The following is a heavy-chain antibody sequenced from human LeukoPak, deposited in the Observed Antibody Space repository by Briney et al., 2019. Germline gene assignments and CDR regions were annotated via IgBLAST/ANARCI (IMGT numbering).Heavy chain of an antibody. J-gene: IGHJ5*02. CDR2: IYYSGIT. V-gene: IGHV4-39*01. D-gene: IGHD6-13*01. Sequence: SETLSLTCTVSGGAISSSSYYWDWIRQPPGQRLEWIGSIYYSGITYYNASLKSRVTMSIDTAKNHFSLKLSSVTAADTAVYFCARHLGSSSSWYSSWFDPWGQGTLVTVSS. CDR3: ARHLGSSSSWYSSWFDP. CDR1: GGAISSSSYY.